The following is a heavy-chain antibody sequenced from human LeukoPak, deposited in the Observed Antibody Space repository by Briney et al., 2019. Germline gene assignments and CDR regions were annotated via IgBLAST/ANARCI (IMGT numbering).Heavy chain of an antibody. J-gene: IGHJ4*02. V-gene: IGHV3-48*03. CDR1: GFTFSNCA. Sequence: PGGSLRLSCAASGFTFSNCAMNRVRQAPGKGLEWVPYISHTGSADSYADSVKGRFTISRDNAKNALYLQMNSLRAEDTAVYYCARVYSGSYWYFDYWGQGTLVTVSS. CDR2: ISHTGSAD. D-gene: IGHD1-26*01. CDR3: ARVYSGSYWYFDY.